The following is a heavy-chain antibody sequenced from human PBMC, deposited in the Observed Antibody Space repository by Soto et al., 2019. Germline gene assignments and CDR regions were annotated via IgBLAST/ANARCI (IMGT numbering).Heavy chain of an antibody. CDR3: ARGDTPMITGMDSFDI. V-gene: IGHV3-7*01. CDR2: IKQDGTEK. CDR1: GFTCSRYW. Sequence: QTGGALRLSCAASGFTCSRYWMNWVRQSPGKGLEWVANIKQDGTEKNYVDSVKGRFTISRDNARNSLYLQMDSLRAEDTAVYFCARGDTPMITGMDSFDIWGQGKMVTVS. J-gene: IGHJ3*02. D-gene: IGHD5-18*01.